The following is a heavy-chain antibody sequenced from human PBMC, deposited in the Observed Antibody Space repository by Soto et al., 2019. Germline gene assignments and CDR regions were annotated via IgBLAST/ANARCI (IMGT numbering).Heavy chain of an antibody. CDR1: GFTFSSYA. D-gene: IGHD5-18*01. Sequence: GGSLRLSCAASGFTFSSYAMSWVRQAPGKGLEWVSAISGSGGSTYYADSVKGRFTISRDNSKNTLYLQMNSLRAEDTAVYYCAISIIRLWPIIQKFDPWGQGTLVTVSS. CDR3: AISIIRLWPIIQKFDP. V-gene: IGHV3-23*01. J-gene: IGHJ5*02. CDR2: ISGSGGST.